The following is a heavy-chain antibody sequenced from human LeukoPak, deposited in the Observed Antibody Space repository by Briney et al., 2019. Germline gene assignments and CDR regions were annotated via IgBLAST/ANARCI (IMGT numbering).Heavy chain of an antibody. CDR2: INPSGGST. CDR1: GYTFTSYY. CDR3: ARFGLGKHIEVAGIPFDT. Sequence: ASVKVSCKASGYTFTSYYMHWVRQAPGQGLEWMGIINPSGGSTSYAQKSQGRVTMTTDTSTSTAYMELRSLRSDDTAVYYCARFGLGKHIEVAGIPFDTWGQGTMVTVSS. V-gene: IGHV1-46*01. J-gene: IGHJ3*02. D-gene: IGHD6-19*01.